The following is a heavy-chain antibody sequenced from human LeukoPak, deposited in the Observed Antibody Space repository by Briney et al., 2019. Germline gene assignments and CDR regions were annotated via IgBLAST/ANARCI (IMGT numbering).Heavy chain of an antibody. CDR3: ARDNGMLRAAFDI. CDR1: GYTFTGYY. J-gene: IGHJ3*02. Sequence: ASVKVSCKASGYTFTGYYMHWVRQAPGQGLEWMGWINPNSGGTNYAQKFQGRVTMTRDTSISTAYMELSRLRSDDTAVYYCARDNGMLRAAFDIWGQGTMVTVSS. CDR2: INPNSGGT. D-gene: IGHD2-15*01. V-gene: IGHV1-2*02.